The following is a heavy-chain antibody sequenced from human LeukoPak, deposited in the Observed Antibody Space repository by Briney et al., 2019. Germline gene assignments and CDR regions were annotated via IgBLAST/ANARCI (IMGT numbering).Heavy chain of an antibody. D-gene: IGHD6-19*01. CDR3: AKTPGSSGWYYFDY. CDR1: GFTFSGSA. CDR2: ASGSGGST. J-gene: IGHJ4*02. V-gene: IGHV3-23*01. Sequence: GGSLKLSCAASGFTFSGSAMHWVRQASGKGLECVSAASGSGGSTYYADSVKGRFTISRDNSKNTLYLQMNTLRAEDTAIYYCAKTPGSSGWYYFDYWGQGTLVTVSS.